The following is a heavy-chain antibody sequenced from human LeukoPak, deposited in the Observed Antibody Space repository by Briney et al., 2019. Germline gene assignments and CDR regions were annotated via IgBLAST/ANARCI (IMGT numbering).Heavy chain of an antibody. V-gene: IGHV1-2*02. D-gene: IGHD6-13*01. Sequence: ASVKVSCKAFGYTFTGYYMHWVRQAPGQGLEWMGWINPNSGGTNYAQKFQGRVTMTRDTSISTAYMELSRLRSDDTAVYYCTTGDSSSWYYFDYWGQGTLVTVSS. CDR3: TTGDSSSWYYFDY. CDR2: INPNSGGT. CDR1: GYTFTGYY. J-gene: IGHJ4*02.